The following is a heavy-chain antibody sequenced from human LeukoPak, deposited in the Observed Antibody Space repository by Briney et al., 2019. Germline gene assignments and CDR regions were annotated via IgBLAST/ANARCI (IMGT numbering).Heavy chain of an antibody. D-gene: IGHD6-19*01. Sequence: SGTLSLTCAVSGGSISSSNWWSWVRQPPGKGLEWIGEIYHSGSTNYNPSLKSRVTISVDKSKNQFSLKLSSVTAAATAVYYGARYAVAGTKGDYYYVMDVWGQGTTVTVS. J-gene: IGHJ6*02. CDR1: GGSISSSNW. CDR2: IYHSGST. V-gene: IGHV4-4*02. CDR3: ARYAVAGTKGDYYYVMDV.